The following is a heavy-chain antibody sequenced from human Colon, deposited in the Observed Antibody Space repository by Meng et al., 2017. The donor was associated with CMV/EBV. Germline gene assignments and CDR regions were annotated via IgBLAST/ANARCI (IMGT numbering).Heavy chain of an antibody. CDR3: AKVFGVGTTAYYYYGMDV. D-gene: IGHD5-12*01. Sequence: GGSLRLSCAASGFTFSSYSMNWVRQAPGKGLEWVSSISSSSSYIYYADSVKGRFTISRDNSKKTLYLQMNSLRAADTAMYYCAKVFGVGTTAYYYYGMDVWGQGTTVTVSS. CDR2: ISSSSSYI. V-gene: IGHV3-21*01. J-gene: IGHJ6*02. CDR1: GFTFSSYS.